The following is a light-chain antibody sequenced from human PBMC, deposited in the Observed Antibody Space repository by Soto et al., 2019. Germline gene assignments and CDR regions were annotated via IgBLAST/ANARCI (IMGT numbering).Light chain of an antibody. J-gene: IGKJ5*01. Sequence: EILMTQSPATLSVSPGERVTLSCRAGQGVTTNFAWYQQKSGQSPRLLIYDVSSRATGVPSRFSGTGSETDFTPTISGLQSEDSAIYFCQQYNNWPFSFGQGTRLEIK. CDR3: QQYNNWPFS. V-gene: IGKV3-15*01. CDR2: DVS. CDR1: QGVTTN.